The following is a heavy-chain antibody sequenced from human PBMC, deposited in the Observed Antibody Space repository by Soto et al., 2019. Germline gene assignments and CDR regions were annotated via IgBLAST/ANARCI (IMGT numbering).Heavy chain of an antibody. Sequence: SETLSLTCSVSGDSISNSRFYWAWIRQPPGEGLEWIGSIYHTGNAYYNPSLKSRVTISVDTSKNQFSLKLSSVTAADTAVYYCARDGDYYDSSGYYWRYFDYWGQGTLVTVSS. D-gene: IGHD3-22*01. J-gene: IGHJ4*02. CDR2: IYHTGNA. CDR1: GDSISNSRFY. V-gene: IGHV4-39*02. CDR3: ARDGDYYDSSGYYWRYFDY.